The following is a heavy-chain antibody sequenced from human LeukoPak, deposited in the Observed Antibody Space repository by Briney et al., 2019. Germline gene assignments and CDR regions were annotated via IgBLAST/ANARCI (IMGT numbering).Heavy chain of an antibody. V-gene: IGHV1-69*13. CDR3: ARGLMTTVTANWFDP. D-gene: IGHD4-17*01. Sequence: GASVKVSCKASGYTFTSYGISWVRQAPGQGLEWMGGIIPIFGTANYAQKFQGRVTITADESTSTAYMELSSLRSEDTAVYYCARGLMTTVTANWFDPWGQGTLVTVSS. CDR1: GYTFTSYG. CDR2: IIPIFGTA. J-gene: IGHJ5*02.